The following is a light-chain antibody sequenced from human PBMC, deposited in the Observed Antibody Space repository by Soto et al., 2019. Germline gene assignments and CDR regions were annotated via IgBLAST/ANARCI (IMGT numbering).Light chain of an antibody. J-gene: IGLJ1*01. Sequence: QSVLTQPASVSGSRGQSITISCTGTSSDVGAYDSVSWYQQHPGKAPKLLIYDVIDRASGVSNRFSGSKSGNTASLTISGLQAEDEADYHCSSYTNTNTYVFGTGTKVTVL. CDR2: DVI. CDR3: SSYTNTNTYV. V-gene: IGLV2-14*01. CDR1: SSDVGAYDS.